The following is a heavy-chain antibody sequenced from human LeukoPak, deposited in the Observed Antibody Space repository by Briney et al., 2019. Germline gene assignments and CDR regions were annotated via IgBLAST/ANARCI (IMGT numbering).Heavy chain of an antibody. CDR3: ATMATTYFDY. CDR2: FHPGDDEV. D-gene: IGHD5-24*01. CDR1: GYTLTEVS. V-gene: IGHV1-24*01. J-gene: IGHJ4*02. Sequence: ASVKVSCRVSGYTLTEVSIHWVRQAPGKGLEWMGGFHPGDDEVLSAQKFQGRVTMTEDTSTDTAYMELSSLRSEDTAVYYCATMATTYFDYWGQGTLVTVSS.